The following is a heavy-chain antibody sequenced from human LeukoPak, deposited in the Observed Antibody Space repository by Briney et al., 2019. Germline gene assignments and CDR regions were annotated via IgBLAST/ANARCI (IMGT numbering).Heavy chain of an antibody. V-gene: IGHV3-23*01. Sequence: PGGSLRLSCAASGFTFSSYAMSWVRQAPGKGLEWVSAISGSGDNTYYADSVKGRVTISRDNSKNTLFLQINSLRAEDTAVYYCAKDEVLSQYCSGGSCSPFDYWGQGTLVTVSS. CDR3: AKDEVLSQYCSGGSCSPFDY. CDR1: GFTFSSYA. CDR2: ISGSGDNT. D-gene: IGHD2-15*01. J-gene: IGHJ4*02.